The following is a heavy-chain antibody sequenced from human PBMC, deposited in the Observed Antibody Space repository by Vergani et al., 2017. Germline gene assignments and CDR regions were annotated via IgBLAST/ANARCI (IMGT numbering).Heavy chain of an antibody. J-gene: IGHJ1*01. D-gene: IGHD3-10*01. CDR2: ISSGGGDI. CDR3: TTAWGLYYLHGEYFQY. V-gene: IGHV3-23*01. Sequence: EVQLLESGGGLVQPGGSRRLSGAGAGFTFDTYTMAYVRQALGKGLEWVATISSGGGDIFYADSVKGRFTIPRDNSKNTLFLQMNSLKDEDTAVYYCTTAWGLYYLHGEYFQYWGRGTLVSVSS. CDR1: GFTFDTYT.